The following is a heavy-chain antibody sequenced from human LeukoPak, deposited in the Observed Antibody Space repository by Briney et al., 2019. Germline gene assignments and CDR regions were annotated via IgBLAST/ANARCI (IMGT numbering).Heavy chain of an antibody. CDR1: GGTFSSYT. CDR3: ARDERGLDAFDV. V-gene: IGHV1-69*13. D-gene: IGHD2-15*01. Sequence: ASVMVSCKASGGTFSSYTINWVRQAPGQGLEWMGGIIPIFGTANYAQKFQGRVTLTADESTNTAYMELSSLRSEDTAVYYCARDERGLDAFDVWGQGTMVTVSS. CDR2: IIPIFGTA. J-gene: IGHJ3*01.